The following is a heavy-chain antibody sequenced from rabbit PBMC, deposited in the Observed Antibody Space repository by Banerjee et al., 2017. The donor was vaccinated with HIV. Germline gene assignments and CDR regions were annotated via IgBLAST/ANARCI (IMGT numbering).Heavy chain of an antibody. D-gene: IGHD4-1*01. CDR1: GFSFSSSYW. J-gene: IGHJ4*01. V-gene: IGHV1S45*01. Sequence: QEQLEESGGDLVKPEGSLTLTCTASGFSFSSSYWISWVRQAPGKGLEWIACINTSSGNTVYASWAKGRFTISKTSSTTVTLQMTSLTAADTATYFCAREYSSGWGHFNLWGPGTLVTVS. CDR2: INTSSGNT. CDR3: AREYSSGWGHFNL.